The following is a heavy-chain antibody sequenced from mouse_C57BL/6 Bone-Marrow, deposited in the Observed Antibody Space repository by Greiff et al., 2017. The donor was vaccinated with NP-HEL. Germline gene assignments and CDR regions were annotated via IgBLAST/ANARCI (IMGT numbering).Heavy chain of an antibody. J-gene: IGHJ2*01. CDR2: IDPAHGNT. Sequence: VQLKESVAELVRPGASVKLSCTASGFNLTNTYMHWVQQRPEQGLEWIGRIDPAHGNTTYAPKFQGKATITADTSTNTAYLHLSSLTSEDTAIYYCARDYGSSHFCYWGQGTTLTVS. D-gene: IGHD1-1*01. CDR1: GFNLTNTY. V-gene: IGHV14-3*01. CDR3: ARDYGSSHFCY.